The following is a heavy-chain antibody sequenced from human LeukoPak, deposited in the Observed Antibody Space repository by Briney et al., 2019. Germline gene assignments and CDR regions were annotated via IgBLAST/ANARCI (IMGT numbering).Heavy chain of an antibody. CDR1: GGSIGTYY. V-gene: IGHV4-59*01. J-gene: IGHJ3*02. Sequence: KPSESLSLTCTVSGGSIGTYYWSWIRQPPGKGLEWIGYSFYSGSTNYNPSLKSRGTISVDTSKNQFSLKLSSVAPADTAVYYCARGRYYDSGGYYPNAAFDIWGQGTMLTVSS. CDR3: ARGRYYDSGGYYPNAAFDI. CDR2: SFYSGST. D-gene: IGHD3-22*01.